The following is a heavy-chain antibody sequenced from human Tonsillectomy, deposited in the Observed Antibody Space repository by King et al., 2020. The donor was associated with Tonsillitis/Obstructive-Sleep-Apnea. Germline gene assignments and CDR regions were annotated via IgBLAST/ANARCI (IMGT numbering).Heavy chain of an antibody. D-gene: IGHD4-11*01. CDR3: TRGKATVTSRECWFDP. CDR2: INHSGST. J-gene: IGHJ5*02. CDR1: GVSFSGDY. Sequence: VQLQQWGAGLLKPSETLSLTCAVYGVSFSGDYWSWIRQPPGKGLGWIGEINHSGSTNYNPALKSRVTISVYTYKNQFSLKLRSVTAADTAVYYCTRGKATVTSRECWFDPWGQGTLVTVSS. V-gene: IGHV4-34*01.